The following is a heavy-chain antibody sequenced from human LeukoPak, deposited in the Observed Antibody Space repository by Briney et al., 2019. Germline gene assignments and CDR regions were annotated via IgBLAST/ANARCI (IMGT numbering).Heavy chain of an antibody. J-gene: IGHJ3*02. Sequence: SETLSLTCAVYGGSFSGYYWSWIRQPPGKGLEWIGEINHSGSTNYNPSLKSRVTISVDTSKNQFSLKLSSVTAADTAVYYCARDPSGYYYEDAFDIWGQGTMVTVSS. CDR3: ARDPSGYYYEDAFDI. D-gene: IGHD3-22*01. CDR2: INHSGST. V-gene: IGHV4-34*01. CDR1: GGSFSGYY.